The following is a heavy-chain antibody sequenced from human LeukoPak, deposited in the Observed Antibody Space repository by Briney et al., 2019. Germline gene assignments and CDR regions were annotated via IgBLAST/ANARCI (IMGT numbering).Heavy chain of an antibody. J-gene: IGHJ4*02. V-gene: IGHV3-30*03. CDR3: ARPDTGYYDSSGYFFDY. Sequence: GGSLRLSCAASGFTFNTYGMHWVRQAPGKGLEWVAAIAYDGSSKYHADSVKGRFTISGDNSKTTLYLEMNSMRPEDSAVYYCARPDTGYYDSSGYFFDYWGQGTLVTVSS. CDR1: GFTFNTYG. D-gene: IGHD3-22*01. CDR2: IAYDGSSK.